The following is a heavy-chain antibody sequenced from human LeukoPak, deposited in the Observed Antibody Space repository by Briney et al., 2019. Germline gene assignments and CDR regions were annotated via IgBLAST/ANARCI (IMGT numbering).Heavy chain of an antibody. CDR2: INTDGSST. D-gene: IGHD1-26*01. V-gene: IGHV3-74*01. CDR1: GFTFSSYW. J-gene: IGHJ4*02. CDR3: AKGGKWDVTPFDY. Sequence: GGSLRLSCAASGFTFSSYWMHWVRQAPGKGLVWVSRINTDGSSTSYADSVKGRFTISRDNSKNTLYLQVNSLRAEDTAVYYCAKGGKWDVTPFDYWGQGTLVTVSS.